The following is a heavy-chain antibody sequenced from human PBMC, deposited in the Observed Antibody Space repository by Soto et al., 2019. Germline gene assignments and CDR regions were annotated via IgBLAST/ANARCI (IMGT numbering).Heavy chain of an antibody. Sequence: SETLSLTCTVSGGSISSYYWSWIRQPPGKGLEWIGYIYYSGSTNYNPSLKSRVTISVDTSKNQFSLKLSSVTAADTAVYYCAADQISQDAFDIWGQRTMVTVSS. CDR3: AADQISQDAFDI. J-gene: IGHJ3*02. V-gene: IGHV4-59*01. CDR1: GGSISSYY. CDR2: IYYSGST.